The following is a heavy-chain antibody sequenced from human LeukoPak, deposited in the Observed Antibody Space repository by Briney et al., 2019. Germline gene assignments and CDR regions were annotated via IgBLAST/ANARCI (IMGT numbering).Heavy chain of an antibody. J-gene: IGHJ4*02. CDR1: GFTFNSYE. D-gene: IGHD3-10*01. CDR2: ISSSGSTI. V-gene: IGHV3-48*03. CDR3: ARDDYYYGSGSYPVYFDY. Sequence: GGSLRLSCAASGFTFNSYEMNWVRQAPGKGLEWVSYISSSGSTIYYADSVKGRFTISRDNAKNSLYLQMNSLRAEDTAVYYCARDDYYYGSGSYPVYFDYWGQGTLVTVSS.